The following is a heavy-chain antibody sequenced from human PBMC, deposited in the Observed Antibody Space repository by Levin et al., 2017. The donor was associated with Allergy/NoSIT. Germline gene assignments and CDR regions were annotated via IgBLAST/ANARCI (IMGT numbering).Heavy chain of an antibody. D-gene: IGHD6-19*01. CDR1: GFTFSSYS. V-gene: IGHV3-48*02. CDR3: ARGGYSSGWYFNWFDP. CDR2: ISSSSSTI. J-gene: IGHJ5*02. Sequence: GGSLRLSCAASGFTFSSYSMNWVRQAPGKGLEWVSYISSSSSTIYYADSVKGRFTISRDNAKNSLYLQMNSLRDEDTAVYYCARGGYSSGWYFNWFDPWGQGTLVTVSS.